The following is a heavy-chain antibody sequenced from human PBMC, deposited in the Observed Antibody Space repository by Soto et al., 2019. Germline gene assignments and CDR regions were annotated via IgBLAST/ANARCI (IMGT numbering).Heavy chain of an antibody. V-gene: IGHV1-3*01. CDR3: ASLGYDFWSGSRKSYYYYYMDV. Sequence: ASVKVSCKASGYTFTSYAMHWVRQAPGQRLEWMGWINAGNGNTKYSQKFQGRVTITRDTSASTAYMDMSSLRSEDTAVYYCASLGYDFWSGSRKSYYYYYMDVWGKGTTVTVS. D-gene: IGHD3-3*01. CDR1: GYTFTSYA. CDR2: INAGNGNT. J-gene: IGHJ6*03.